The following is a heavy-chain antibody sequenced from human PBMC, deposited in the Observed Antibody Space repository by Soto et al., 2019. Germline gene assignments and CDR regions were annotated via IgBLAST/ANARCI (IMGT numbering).Heavy chain of an antibody. CDR3: ARGGHVVVVTAALDY. CDR2: VNPSGGHT. CDR1: GDTFTDYY. V-gene: IGHV1-46*01. Sequence: QVQLVQSGAEVKKPGASVKVSCKASGDTFTDYYIHWVRQAPGQGLEWMGTVNPSGGHTTYAQHFLGRMRMTRDTSTSTLYTELTSLTSEGTAVYDCARGGHVVVVTAALDYWGQGTLVTVSS. D-gene: IGHD2-21*02. J-gene: IGHJ4*02.